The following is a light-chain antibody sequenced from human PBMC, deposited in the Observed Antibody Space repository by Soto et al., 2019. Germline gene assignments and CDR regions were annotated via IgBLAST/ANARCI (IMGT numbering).Light chain of an antibody. CDR1: QSISSY. J-gene: IGKJ4*01. Sequence: DIQMTQSPSSLSPSVGDRVTITCRASQSISSYLNWYQQKPGKAPKLLIYAASSLQSGVPSRFSGSGSGTDFTLTISSLQPEDFATYYCQQSYSTPLLTFGGGTKVEIK. CDR2: AAS. V-gene: IGKV1-39*01. CDR3: QQSYSTPLLT.